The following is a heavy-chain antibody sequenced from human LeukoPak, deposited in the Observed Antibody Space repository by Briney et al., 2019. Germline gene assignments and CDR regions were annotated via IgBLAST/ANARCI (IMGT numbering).Heavy chain of an antibody. J-gene: IGHJ4*02. V-gene: IGHV1-2*02. CDR1: GYTFTGYY. Sequence: ASVKVSCRASGYTFTGYYMHWVRQAPGQGLEWMGWINPNSGGTNYAQKFQGRVTLTRDTSISTAYMELSRLKSDDTAVYYCATAEKYYFDYWGQGTLVTVSS. CDR2: INPNSGGT. CDR3: ATAEKYYFDY.